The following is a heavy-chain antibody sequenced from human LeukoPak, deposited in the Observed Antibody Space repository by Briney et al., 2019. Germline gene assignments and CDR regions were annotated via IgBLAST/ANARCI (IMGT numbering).Heavy chain of an antibody. CDR1: GGSISSSSYY. CDR3: ARGAVAGYFDY. V-gene: IGHV4-39*01. D-gene: IGHD6-19*01. Sequence: PSESLSLTCTVSGGSISSSSYYWGWVRQPPGKVREWNRSIYYSGSTYYNPSLKSRVTISVDTSKNQFSLKLSSVTAADTDVYYCARGAVAGYFDYWGQGTLVTVSS. J-gene: IGHJ4*02. CDR2: IYYSGST.